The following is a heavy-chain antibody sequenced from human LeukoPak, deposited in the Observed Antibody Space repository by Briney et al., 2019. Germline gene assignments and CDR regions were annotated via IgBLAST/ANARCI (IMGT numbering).Heavy chain of an antibody. V-gene: IGHV3-30*10. CDR3: ARGSHGSGGHYFVD. J-gene: IGHJ4*02. CDR1: GFTFSDDQ. D-gene: IGHD3-10*01. Sequence: GGSLRLSCAASGFTFSDDQMHWVRQAPGKGVQWGALISYDGSNKAYTDSVKGRFTISRDNSKNMVYLKMSSLRFEDTAVYYCARGSHGSGGHYFVDWGLGALITVSS. CDR2: ISYDGSNK.